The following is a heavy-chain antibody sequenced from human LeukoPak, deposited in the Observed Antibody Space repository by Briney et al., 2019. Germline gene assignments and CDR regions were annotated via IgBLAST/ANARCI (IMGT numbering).Heavy chain of an antibody. CDR1: GYTFTTNG. V-gene: IGHV7-4-1*01. CDR2: INTNTGNP. D-gene: IGHD6-13*01. J-gene: IGHJ4*02. Sequence: GASVKVSCKASGYTFTTNGVNWVRQALGQGLEWMGWINTNTGNPTYGQGFTGRFVFSLDTSVSTAYLQIGSLKAEDSAVYYCARDLRGQQLGGDYWGQGTLVTVSS. CDR3: ARDLRGQQLGGDY.